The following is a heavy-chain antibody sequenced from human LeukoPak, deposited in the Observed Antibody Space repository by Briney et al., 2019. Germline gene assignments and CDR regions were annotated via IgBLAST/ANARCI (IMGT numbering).Heavy chain of an antibody. V-gene: IGHV3-74*01. D-gene: IGHD2-8*02. Sequence: GGSPRLSCAASGFTFSSYWMHWVRQPPGKGLVWVSRINSDESSTNYADSVKGRFTISRDNSKNTLYLQMNSLRADDTAVYYCAKAVGYSPVVFDIWGQGTMVTVSS. CDR2: INSDESST. J-gene: IGHJ3*02. CDR1: GFTFSSYW. CDR3: AKAVGYSPVVFDI.